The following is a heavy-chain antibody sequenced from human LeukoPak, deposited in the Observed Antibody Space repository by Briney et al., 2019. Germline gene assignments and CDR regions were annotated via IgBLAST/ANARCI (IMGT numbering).Heavy chain of an antibody. CDR3: ARDLAVGWSYYGMDV. D-gene: IGHD6-19*01. J-gene: IGHJ6*02. Sequence: GGSLRLSCAASGFTFSSYSMNLVRLAPGKGLEWVSSISSSSSYIYYADSVKGRFTISRDNSRNTMYLQMNSLRAGDTAVYYCARDLAVGWSYYGMDVWGQGTTVTVSS. CDR1: GFTFSSYS. V-gene: IGHV3-21*06. CDR2: ISSSSSYI.